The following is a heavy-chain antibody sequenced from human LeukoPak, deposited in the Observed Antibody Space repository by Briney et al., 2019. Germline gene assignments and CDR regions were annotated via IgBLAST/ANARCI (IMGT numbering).Heavy chain of an antibody. CDR2: IKQGGSEK. V-gene: IGHV3-7*01. D-gene: IGHD3-16*01. CDR1: GFTFSSYW. Sequence: GESLRLSCAASGFTFSSYWMSWVRQAPGKGLEWVANIKQGGSEKYYVDSVKGRFTISRDNAKNSLYLQMNSLRAEDTAVYYCARVGYYYYMDVWGKGTTVTVSS. J-gene: IGHJ6*03. CDR3: ARVGYYYYMDV.